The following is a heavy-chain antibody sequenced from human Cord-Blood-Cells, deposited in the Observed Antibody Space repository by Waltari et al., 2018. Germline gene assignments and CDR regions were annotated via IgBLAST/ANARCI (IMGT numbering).Heavy chain of an antibody. V-gene: IGHV4-34*01. CDR3: ARGYCSSTSCYYYYYYGMDV. D-gene: IGHD2-2*01. J-gene: IGHJ6*02. CDR2: IKHSGDT. CDR1: GGSFSGYY. Sequence: QVQLQQWGAGLLKPSETLSLTCAVYGGSFSGYYWSWIRQPPGKGLEGIGEIKHSGDTNHNPSLKSRVTISVDPSKNQFSLKLSSVTAADTAVYYCARGYCSSTSCYYYYYYGMDVWGQGTTVTVSS.